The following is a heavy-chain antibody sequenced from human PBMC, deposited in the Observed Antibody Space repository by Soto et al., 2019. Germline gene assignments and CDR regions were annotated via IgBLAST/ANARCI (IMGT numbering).Heavy chain of an antibody. Sequence: QVQLQESGPGLVKPSETLSLTCTVSGDSISTYFWSWIRQPPGKGLEWIGYIYDSESTTHNPYLQSRVTISVDTSKSQLSHKVRAVTPADTAVYYCARADDYGHYDTVGPAAGGLDLWGQGPTVTVSS. CDR1: GDSISTYF. CDR3: ARADDYGHYDTVGPAAGGLDL. V-gene: IGHV4-59*01. CDR2: IYDSEST. J-gene: IGHJ6*02. D-gene: IGHD4-17*01.